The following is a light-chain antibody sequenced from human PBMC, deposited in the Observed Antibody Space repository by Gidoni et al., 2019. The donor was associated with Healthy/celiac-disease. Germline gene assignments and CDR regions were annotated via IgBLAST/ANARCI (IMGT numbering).Light chain of an antibody. J-gene: IGKJ1*01. CDR2: AAS. CDR1: QSISSY. CDR3: QQSYSTPRT. Sequence: TQMTQSPSPLSASVGDRVTITFRATQSISSYLNWYQQKPGKAPKLLIYAASSLQRGVPSRFSGSGSGTDFTLTISSLQPEDFATYYCQQSYSTPRTFGQGTKVEIK. V-gene: IGKV1-39*01.